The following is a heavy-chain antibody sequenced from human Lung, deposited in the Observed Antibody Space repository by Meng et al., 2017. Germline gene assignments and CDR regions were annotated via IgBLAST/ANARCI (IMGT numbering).Heavy chain of an antibody. CDR2: INHSGST. V-gene: IGHV4-34*01. J-gene: IGHJ4*02. CDR3: ARGPTTMAHDFDY. Sequence: VPVQQWGGGPLKPSGTLSLTCVVSGGSFSDYYWSWNRQPPGKELEWIGEINHSGSTNYNPSLESRATISVDTSQNNLSLKLSSVTAADSAVYYCARGPTTMAHDFDYWGQGTLVTVSS. CDR1: GGSFSDYY. D-gene: IGHD4-11*01.